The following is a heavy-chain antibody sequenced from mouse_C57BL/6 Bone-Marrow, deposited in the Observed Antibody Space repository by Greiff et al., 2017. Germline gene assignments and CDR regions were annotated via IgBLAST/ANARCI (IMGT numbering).Heavy chain of an antibody. CDR1: GYAFSSSW. V-gene: IGHV1-82*01. J-gene: IGHJ2*01. D-gene: IGHD1-1*01. CDR3: ASTVVASH. Sequence: VQLKESGPELVKPGASVKISCKASGYAFSSSWMNWVKQRPGKGLEWIGRIYPGDGDTNYNGKFKGKATLTADKSSSTAYMQLSSLTSEDSAVYFCASTVVASHWGQGTTLTVSS. CDR2: IYPGDGDT.